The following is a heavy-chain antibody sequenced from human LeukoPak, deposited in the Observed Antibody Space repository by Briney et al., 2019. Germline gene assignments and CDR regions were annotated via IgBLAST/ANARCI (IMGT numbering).Heavy chain of an antibody. CDR2: IRSKANSYAT. J-gene: IGHJ4*02. V-gene: IGHV3-73*01. D-gene: IGHD3-3*01. CDR3: TRAYYDFWSGYYYFDY. CDR1: GFTFSGSA. Sequence: GGSLRLSCAASGFTFSGSAMHWVRQASGKGLEWVGRIRSKANSYATAYAASVKGRFTISRDDSKNTAYLQMNSLKTEDTAVYYCTRAYYDFWSGYYYFDYWGQGTLVTVSS.